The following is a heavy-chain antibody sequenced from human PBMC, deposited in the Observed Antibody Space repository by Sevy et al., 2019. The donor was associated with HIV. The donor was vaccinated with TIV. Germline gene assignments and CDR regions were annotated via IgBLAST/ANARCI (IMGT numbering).Heavy chain of an antibody. CDR1: GYTFTEYY. CDR3: SRMGDYFDTSGYYPLKY. Sequence: ASVKVSCKASGYTFTEYYVHWLRQAPGQGLEWMGWINPQTGGTYFAKKFQDRVTLTTATSINAVYMGLSGLKFDDTAVFYCSRMGDYFDTSGYYPLKYWGLGTLVTVSS. J-gene: IGHJ4*02. D-gene: IGHD3-22*01. V-gene: IGHV1-2*02. CDR2: INPQTGGT.